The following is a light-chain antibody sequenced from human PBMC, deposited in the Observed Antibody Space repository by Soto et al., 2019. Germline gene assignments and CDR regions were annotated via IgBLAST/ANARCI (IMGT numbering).Light chain of an antibody. CDR1: QSVSSK. CDR3: QQYNNWPWT. V-gene: IGKV3-15*01. Sequence: EIVMPQSPVTLSVSPGEGATLSCRASQSVSSKLTWYQQKPGQAPRLLIHGTSTRATGIPARFSGSGSGTEFTLTISSLQSEDFAVYYCQQYNNWPWTFGQGTKVEIK. J-gene: IGKJ1*01. CDR2: GTS.